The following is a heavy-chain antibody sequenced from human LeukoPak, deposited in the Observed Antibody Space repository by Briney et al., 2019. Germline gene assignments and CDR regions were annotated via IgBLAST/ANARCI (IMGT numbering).Heavy chain of an antibody. CDR3: ARVGVASDYGDYGADY. V-gene: IGHV3-30*03. CDR2: ILYDGSKK. Sequence: GGSLRLSCTASGFTFSSYGFHWVRQAPGKGLEGVAVILYDGSKKYYADFVRGRFTISRDNSKNTLYLEKNTLRAEDTAVYYCARVGVASDYGDYGADYWGQGTLVTVSS. CDR1: GFTFSSYG. D-gene: IGHD4-17*01. J-gene: IGHJ4*02.